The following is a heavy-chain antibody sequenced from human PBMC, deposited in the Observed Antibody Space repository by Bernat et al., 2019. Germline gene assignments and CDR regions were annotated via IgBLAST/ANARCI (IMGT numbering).Heavy chain of an antibody. V-gene: IGHV3-33*01. J-gene: IGHJ4*02. CDR2: IWYDGSNK. CDR1: GFTFSSYG. CDR3: ARDFLGLWAAAADY. Sequence: QVQLVESGGGVVQPGRSLRLSCAASGFTFSSYGMHWVRQAPGKGLEWVAVIWYDGSNKYYADSGKGRFTISRDNSKNTLYLQMNSLRAEDTAVYYCARDFLGLWAAAADYWGQGTLVTVSS. D-gene: IGHD6-13*01.